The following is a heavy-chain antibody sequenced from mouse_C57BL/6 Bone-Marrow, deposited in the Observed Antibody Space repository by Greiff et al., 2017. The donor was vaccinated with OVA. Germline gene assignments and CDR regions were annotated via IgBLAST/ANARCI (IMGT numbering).Heavy chain of an antibody. CDR2: ISYDGSN. CDR1: GYSITSGYY. Sequence: EVQLVESGPGLVKPSQSLSLTCSVTGYSITSGYYWNWIRQFPGNKLEWVGFISYDGSNNYNPSLKNRISITRDTSKNTLFLKLNSVTTEDAATYYCAREGDYSNYAWFAYWGQGTLVTVSA. J-gene: IGHJ3*01. CDR3: AREGDYSNYAWFAY. D-gene: IGHD2-5*01. V-gene: IGHV3-6*01.